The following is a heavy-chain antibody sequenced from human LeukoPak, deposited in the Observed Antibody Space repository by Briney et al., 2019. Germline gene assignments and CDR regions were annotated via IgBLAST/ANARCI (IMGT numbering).Heavy chain of an antibody. J-gene: IGHJ5*02. Sequence: GASAKITCNASCNTSTSYDMNWLRQATAQSLEWMGSMNPNSGNTGYAQKFQGRVTMTRNTSISTAYMELSSLRSEDTAVYYCARESGGVFDPWGQGTLVTVSS. CDR1: CNTSTSYD. CDR3: ARESGGVFDP. V-gene: IGHV1-8*01. D-gene: IGHD6-19*01. CDR2: MNPNSGNT.